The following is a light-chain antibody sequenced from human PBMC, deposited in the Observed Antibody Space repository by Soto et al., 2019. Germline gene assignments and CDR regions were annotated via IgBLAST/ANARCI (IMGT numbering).Light chain of an antibody. CDR2: KVS. CDR1: QSLVYSDGNTY. CDR3: MQGTHWFT. J-gene: IGKJ2*01. V-gene: IGKV2-30*01. Sequence: DVVMTQSPISLPVTLGQPASISCRSSQSLVYSDGNTYLSWCQQRPGQSPRRLIYKVSNRDSGVPDRFSGSGSGTDFTLRISRVEAEDVGVYYCMQGTHWFTFGQGTKLEIK.